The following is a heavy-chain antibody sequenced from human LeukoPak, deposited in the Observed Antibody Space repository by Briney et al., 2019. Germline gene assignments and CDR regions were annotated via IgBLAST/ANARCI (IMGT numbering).Heavy chain of an antibody. Sequence: PGGSLRLSCACSGFTFSSYWMSWVRQAPAKGLEWVANINQDGSEKYYVDSVKDRFTISRDNAKNSLHLQMNSLRAEDTAVYYCARDLPDYWGQGTLVTVSS. V-gene: IGHV3-7*01. CDR1: GFTFSSYW. CDR3: ARDLPDY. CDR2: INQDGSEK. J-gene: IGHJ4*02.